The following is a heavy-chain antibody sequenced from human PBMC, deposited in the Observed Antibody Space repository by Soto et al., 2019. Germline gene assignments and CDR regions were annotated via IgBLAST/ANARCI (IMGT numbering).Heavy chain of an antibody. CDR3: ATLGWGKAFDY. Sequence: PVGSLRLSCEGSGFAFSSYAMHWVRQAPGKGLEWVALIGNDGYNKDYADSVKGRFAVSRDNSEDTLFLQMSSLRPEDTAVYYCATLGWGKAFDYWGQGNLVTVSS. J-gene: IGHJ4*02. D-gene: IGHD7-27*01. V-gene: IGHV3-30*09. CDR1: GFAFSSYA. CDR2: IGNDGYNK.